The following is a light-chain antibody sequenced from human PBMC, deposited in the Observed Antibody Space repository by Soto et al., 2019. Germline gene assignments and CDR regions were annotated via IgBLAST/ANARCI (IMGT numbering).Light chain of an antibody. CDR2: GAS. CDR1: QSVSSN. CDR3: HQYADSPQT. Sequence: EIVMTQSPATLSVSPGERATLSCRASQSVSSNLAWYQQKPGQAPRLLIYGASTRATGIPARFRGSGSGTDFTLTISSLETEESAVYFCHQYADSPQTFGQGTKVDIK. J-gene: IGKJ2*01. V-gene: IGKV3-15*01.